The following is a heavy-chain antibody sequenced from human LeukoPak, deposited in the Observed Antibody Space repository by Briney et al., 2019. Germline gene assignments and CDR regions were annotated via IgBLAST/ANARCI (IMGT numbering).Heavy chain of an antibody. D-gene: IGHD2-2*02. CDR2: MYSSGGT. Sequence: GGSLRLSCAASEFTVSSNYMNWVRQAPGKGLEWVSVMYSSGGTKYADSVKGRFTISRGNSQNTLFLQMNSLRAEDTAVYYCARDCSSTSCYKGAFDIWGQGTMVTVSS. V-gene: IGHV3-53*01. CDR3: ARDCSSTSCYKGAFDI. J-gene: IGHJ3*02. CDR1: EFTVSSNY.